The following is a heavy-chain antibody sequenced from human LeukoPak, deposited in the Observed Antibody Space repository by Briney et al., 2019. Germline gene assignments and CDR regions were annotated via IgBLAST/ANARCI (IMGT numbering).Heavy chain of an antibody. Sequence: SETLSLTCTVSGGSVSSYYWSWIRRPPGRGLEWIAYLSHSGSSDSNPSLTSRVTTLVDTSKNQFSLKLTSVTAVDTAVYYCARDSVFETNWFDPWGQGTLVTVSS. J-gene: IGHJ5*02. D-gene: IGHD5/OR15-5a*01. V-gene: IGHV4-59*02. CDR3: ARDSVFETNWFDP. CDR2: LSHSGSS. CDR1: GGSVSSYY.